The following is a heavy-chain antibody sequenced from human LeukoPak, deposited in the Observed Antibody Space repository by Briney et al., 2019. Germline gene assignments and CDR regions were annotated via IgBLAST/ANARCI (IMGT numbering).Heavy chain of an antibody. D-gene: IGHD3-22*01. CDR1: GFTFSDYY. CDR3: ARESLSYDSSGYYYERGAFDI. V-gene: IGHV3-66*01. CDR2: IYSGGST. J-gene: IGHJ3*02. Sequence: GGSLRLSCAASGFTFSDYYMSWVRQAPGKGLEWVSVIYSGGSTYYADSVKGRFTISRDNSKNTLYLQMNSLRAEDTAVYYCARESLSYDSSGYYYERGAFDIWGQGTMVTVSS.